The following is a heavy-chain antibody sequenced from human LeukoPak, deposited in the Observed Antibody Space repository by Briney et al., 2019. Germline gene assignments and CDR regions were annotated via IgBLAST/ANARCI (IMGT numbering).Heavy chain of an antibody. CDR1: GFTFSSYE. CDR3: ANGRGYSSSWFDY. D-gene: IGHD6-13*01. CDR2: ISSSGSTI. V-gene: IGHV3-48*03. Sequence: GGSLRLSCAASGFTFSSYEMNWVRQAPGKGLEWVSYISSSGSTIYYADSVKGRFTISRDNAKNSLYLQMNSLRAEDTALSYCANGRGYSSSWFDYWGQGTLVTVSS. J-gene: IGHJ4*02.